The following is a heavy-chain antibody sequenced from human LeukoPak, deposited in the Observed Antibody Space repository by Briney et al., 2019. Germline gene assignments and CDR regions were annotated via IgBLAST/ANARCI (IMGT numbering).Heavy chain of an antibody. CDR1: GFTFSTYA. V-gene: IGHV3-23*01. Sequence: GGSLRLSCAASGFTFSTYAMSWVRQAPGKGLEWLSAIGGSGGSTYYADPVKGRFTISRDNSKNTLYLQMNSLRAEDTAVYYCAKSYCGGDCYRPWGAFDIWGQGTMVTVSS. J-gene: IGHJ3*02. CDR2: IGGSGGST. CDR3: AKSYCGGDCYRPWGAFDI. D-gene: IGHD2-21*02.